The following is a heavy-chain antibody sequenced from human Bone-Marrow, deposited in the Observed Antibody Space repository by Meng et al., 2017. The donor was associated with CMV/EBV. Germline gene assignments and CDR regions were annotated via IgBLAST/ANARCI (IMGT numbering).Heavy chain of an antibody. D-gene: IGHD2-2*01. CDR1: GFTFDDYT. Sequence: GESLKISCAASGFTFDDYTMHWVRQAPGKGLEWVSLISWDGFNTYYADSVKGRFTISRDNSKNSLYLQMNSLRTEGTALYYCAKGGVVIPTAMSYWGQGTLVTVSS. J-gene: IGHJ4*02. CDR3: AKGGVVIPTAMSY. CDR2: ISWDGFNT. V-gene: IGHV3-43*01.